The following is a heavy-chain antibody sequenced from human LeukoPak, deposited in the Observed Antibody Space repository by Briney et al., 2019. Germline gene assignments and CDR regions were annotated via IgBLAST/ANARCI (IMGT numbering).Heavy chain of an antibody. CDR2: ISSSSSYI. CDR3: ARVSSPRRTNYFDY. D-gene: IGHD6-13*01. V-gene: IGHV3-21*01. Sequence: GGSLRLSCAASGFTFSSYSMNWVRQAPGKGLEWVSSISSSSSYIYYADSVKGRFTISRDNAKNSLYLQMNSLRAEDTAVYYCARVSSPRRTNYFDYWGREPWSPSPQ. J-gene: IGHJ4*02. CDR1: GFTFSSYS.